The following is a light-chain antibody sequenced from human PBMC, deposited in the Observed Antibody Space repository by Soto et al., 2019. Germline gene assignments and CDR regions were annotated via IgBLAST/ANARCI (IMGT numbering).Light chain of an antibody. CDR1: QGISSY. J-gene: IGKJ5*01. CDR3: QQLNSYPLT. Sequence: IQLTQSPSSLSASVGDRVTITCRASQGISSYLAWYQQKPGKAPKLLLYAASTLQSGVPSRFSGSGSRTDFTLTISSLQPEDFATYYCQQLNSYPLTFGQGTRLEIK. CDR2: AAS. V-gene: IGKV1-9*01.